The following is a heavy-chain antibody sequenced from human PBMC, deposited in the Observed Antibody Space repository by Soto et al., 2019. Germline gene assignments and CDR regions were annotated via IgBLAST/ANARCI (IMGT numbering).Heavy chain of an antibody. V-gene: IGHV4-34*01. CDR3: ARGQDYYYYYGMDV. CDR2: INHSGST. Sequence: XXTLSLPFAVYGGSFSGYYWRWILQPPGKGLEWIGEINHSGSTNYNPSLKSRVTISVDTSKNQFSLKLSSVTAADTAVYYCARGQDYYYYYGMDVWGQGTTVTVSS. CDR1: GGSFSGYY. J-gene: IGHJ6*02.